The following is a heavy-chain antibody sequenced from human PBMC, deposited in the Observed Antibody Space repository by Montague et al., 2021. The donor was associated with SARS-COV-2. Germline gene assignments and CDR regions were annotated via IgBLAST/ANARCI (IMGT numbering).Heavy chain of an antibody. D-gene: IGHD3-10*01. J-gene: IGHJ4*02. CDR3: ASERTYGSGCYFIPFLFVGY. V-gene: IGHV4-39*01. CDR2: IYYSGST. CDR1: GGSISSSSYY. Sequence: SETLSLTCTVSGGSISSSSYYWGWIRQPPGKGLEWIGSIYYSGSTYYNPSLKSRVTISVDTSKNQFSLRLSSVTAADTAVYYCASERTYGSGCYFIPFLFVGYWGQGTLVTVSS.